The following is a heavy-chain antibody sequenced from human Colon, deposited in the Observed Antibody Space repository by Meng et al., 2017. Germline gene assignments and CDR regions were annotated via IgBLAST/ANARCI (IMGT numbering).Heavy chain of an antibody. V-gene: IGHV3-30*17. Sequence: QVPLGESGGVVVQPGGSLRLSCAASGFTFGSYPMQWVRQAPGMGLEWVALISDDGSNKYDADSVKGRFTISRDNSKNTLFLQMNSLRPEDAAVYYCARGHNYGVYWGQGTLVTVSS. CDR1: GFTFGSYP. J-gene: IGHJ4*02. CDR3: ARGHNYGVY. CDR2: ISDDGSNK. D-gene: IGHD4/OR15-4a*01.